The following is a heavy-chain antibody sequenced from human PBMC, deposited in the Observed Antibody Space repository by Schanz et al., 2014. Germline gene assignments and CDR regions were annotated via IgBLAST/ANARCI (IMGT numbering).Heavy chain of an antibody. CDR3: AREGERKGMLPYYFDY. D-gene: IGHD3-10*01. CDR1: GFTFSSYA. CDR2: ISYDGGHK. V-gene: IGHV3-30*04. Sequence: QVQLVESGGGVVQPGRSLRLSCAASGFTFSSYAMHWVRQAPGRGLQWVALISYDGGHKYYADSVKGRFTISRDNSKNTLYLQMNSLRDEDTAVYYCAREGERKGMLPYYFDYWGQGALVTVSS. J-gene: IGHJ4*02.